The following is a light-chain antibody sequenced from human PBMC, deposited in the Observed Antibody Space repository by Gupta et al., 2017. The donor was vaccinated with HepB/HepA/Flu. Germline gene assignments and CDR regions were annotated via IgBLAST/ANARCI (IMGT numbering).Light chain of an antibody. Sequence: EIVLTQSPGTLSLSPGERATLSCRASQSVSSSYLDWYQQKPGQAPRLIIYAGSSRATGIPDRFSGSGSGTDFTLTISRLEPEDFAVYYCQQDCSLTWTFGQGTKVEMK. CDR3: QQDCSLTWT. CDR2: AGS. V-gene: IGKV3-20*01. J-gene: IGKJ1*01. CDR1: QSVSSSY.